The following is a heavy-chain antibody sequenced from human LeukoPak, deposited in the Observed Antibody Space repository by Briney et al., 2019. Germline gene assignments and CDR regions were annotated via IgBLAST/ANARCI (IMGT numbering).Heavy chain of an antibody. D-gene: IGHD3-22*01. J-gene: IGHJ4*02. CDR3: ARVRGRGDSSGFDY. V-gene: IGHV1-2*02. Sequence: GASVKVSCKASGYTFTGYYMHWVRQAPGQGLEWMGWINPNSGGTNYAQKFQGRVTMTRDTSISTAYMELSRLRSDDTAMYYCARVRGRGDSSGFDYWGQGTLVTVSS. CDR1: GYTFTGYY. CDR2: INPNSGGT.